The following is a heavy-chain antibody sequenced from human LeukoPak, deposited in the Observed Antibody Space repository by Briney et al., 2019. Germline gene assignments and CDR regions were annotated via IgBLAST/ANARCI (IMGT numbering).Heavy chain of an antibody. D-gene: IGHD3-10*01. CDR1: GGSFSGYH. CDR3: ARRTQTTYDNGSGIPS. CDR2: INDSGST. Sequence: SETLSLTCAVFGGSFSGYHWTWIRPPPGKGLEWIGEINDSGSTNYNPSLKSRVTISIDTSKYQFSLRLSSVTAADTAVYYCARRTQTTYDNGSGIPSWGQGTLVTVSS. V-gene: IGHV4-34*01. J-gene: IGHJ5*02.